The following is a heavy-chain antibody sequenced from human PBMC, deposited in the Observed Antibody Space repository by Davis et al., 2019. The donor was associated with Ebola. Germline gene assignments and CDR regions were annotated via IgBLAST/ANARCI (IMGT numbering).Heavy chain of an antibody. CDR2: IYHSGST. Sequence: SETLSLTCAVHGGSFSGYYWGWIRQPPGKGLEWIGEIYHSGSTNYNPSLKSRVTISVDTSKNQFSLKLSSVTAADTAVYYCARAAGYARFTNWGQGTLVTVSS. V-gene: IGHV4-34*01. J-gene: IGHJ4*02. CDR3: ARAAGYARFTN. CDR1: GGSFSGYY. D-gene: IGHD5-12*01.